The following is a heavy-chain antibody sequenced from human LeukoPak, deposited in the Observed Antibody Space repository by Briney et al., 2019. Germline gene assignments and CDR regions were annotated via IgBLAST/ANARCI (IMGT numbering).Heavy chain of an antibody. J-gene: IGHJ4*02. CDR3: ARASDPFYDFWSGYSEFDY. Sequence: GGSLRLSCAASGFTFSSYAMSWVRQAPGQGLEWVSFITGRGGSAYYADSVKGRFTISRDNAKNSLYLQMNSLRAEDTAVYYCARASDPFYDFWSGYSEFDYWGQGTLVTVSS. D-gene: IGHD3-3*01. CDR1: GFTFSSYA. V-gene: IGHV3-23*01. CDR2: ITGRGGSA.